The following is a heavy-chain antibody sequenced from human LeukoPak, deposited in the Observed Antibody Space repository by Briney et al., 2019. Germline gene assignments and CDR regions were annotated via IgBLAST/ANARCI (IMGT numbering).Heavy chain of an antibody. D-gene: IGHD1-20*01. CDR2: IYYTGST. Sequence: SETLSLTCSVSGGSISSSTYYWAWIRQPPGKGLEWIGTIYYTGSTYFNPSLKSRVTISLDTSKNQFSLKLSSVTAADTAVYYCVSVELTGIDDYWGQGTLVTVSS. J-gene: IGHJ4*02. CDR3: VSVELTGIDDY. CDR1: GGSISSSTYY. V-gene: IGHV4-39*07.